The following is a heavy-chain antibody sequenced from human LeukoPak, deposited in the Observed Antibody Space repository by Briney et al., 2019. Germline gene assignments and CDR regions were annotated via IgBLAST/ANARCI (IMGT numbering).Heavy chain of an antibody. CDR3: ARLGRAAAGTWYFDY. J-gene: IGHJ4*02. CDR2: IYPGDSDT. V-gene: IGHV5-51*01. D-gene: IGHD6-13*01. Sequence: GESLKISCKGSGYSFTSYWIGWVRQMPGKGLEWMGIIYPGDSDTRYSPSFQGQVTISPDKSISTAYLQWSSLKASDTAMYYCARLGRAAAGTWYFDYWGQGTLVTVSS. CDR1: GYSFTSYW.